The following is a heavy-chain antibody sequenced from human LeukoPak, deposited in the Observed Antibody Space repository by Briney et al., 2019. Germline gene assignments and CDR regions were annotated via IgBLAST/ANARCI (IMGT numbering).Heavy chain of an antibody. CDR2: IYYSGCT. V-gene: IGHV4-39*01. D-gene: IGHD1-26*01. CDR3: ARHEYSGSYYGLSWFDP. CDR1: GGSISSSGYY. Sequence: SETLPLTCTVSGGSISSSGYYWGWIRQPPGKGLEWIASIYYSGCTYYNPSLKSRVTISVDTSKNQLSLKLSSLTAADTAVYYCARHEYSGSYYGLSWFDPWGQGTLVTVSS. J-gene: IGHJ5*02.